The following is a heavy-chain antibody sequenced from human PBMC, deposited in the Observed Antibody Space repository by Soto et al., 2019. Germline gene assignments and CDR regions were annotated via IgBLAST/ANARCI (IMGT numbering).Heavy chain of an antibody. V-gene: IGHV4-59*08. CDR3: ARLRAITRSLWYVDL. J-gene: IGHJ2*01. CDR1: GDSFSSHY. D-gene: IGHD2-2*01. CDR2: VYHDGKT. Sequence: QVQLQESGPGLVKPSETLSLTCTVSGDSFSSHYWSWIRQPPGKGLEWIGYVYHDGKTDSNPSLESQATIVMARHKNKSPPTLTAVSAAATDVYYFARLRAITRSLWYVDLWCSCTLVTVSS.